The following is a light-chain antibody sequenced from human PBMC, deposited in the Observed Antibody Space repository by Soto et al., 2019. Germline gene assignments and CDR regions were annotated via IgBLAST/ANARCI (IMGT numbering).Light chain of an antibody. J-gene: IGLJ1*01. Sequence: QSVLTRPASVSGSPGQSITISCTGTSSEIGGYNFVSWYQHHPGKAPRLMIFGVSDRPSGVSDRFSGSKSGNTASLTISGLQAEDEADYYCSSYISSSTPYVFGTGTKVTVL. CDR3: SSYISSSTPYV. CDR2: GVS. CDR1: SSEIGGYNF. V-gene: IGLV2-14*03.